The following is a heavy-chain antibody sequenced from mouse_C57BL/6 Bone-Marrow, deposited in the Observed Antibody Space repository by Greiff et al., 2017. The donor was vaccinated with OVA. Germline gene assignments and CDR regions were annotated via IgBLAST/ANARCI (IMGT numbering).Heavy chain of an antibody. CDR1: GYTFTSYG. J-gene: IGHJ1*03. CDR2: IYPRSGNT. D-gene: IGHD1-1*01. V-gene: IGHV1-81*01. CDR3: AKDDGSLYWYFDV. Sequence: QVQLKESGAELARPGASVKLSCKASGYTFTSYGISWVKQRTGQGLEWIGEIYPRSGNTYYNEKFKGKATLTADKSSSTAYMELRSLTSEDSAVYICAKDDGSLYWYFDVCGTGTTVTASS.